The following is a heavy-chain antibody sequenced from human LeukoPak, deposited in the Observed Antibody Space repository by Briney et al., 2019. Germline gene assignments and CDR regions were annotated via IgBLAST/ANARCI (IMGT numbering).Heavy chain of an antibody. D-gene: IGHD3-22*01. CDR3: ARHEPSSFYYESRGNWFDP. CDR2: VYYNGNT. Sequence: PSETLSLICTVSGDSITRRSYFWAWIRQRPGKGLEWIGSVYYNGNTYYNPSLKSRVTISVDTSDNRVSLTITSVTAADTAMYYCARHEPSSFYYESRGNWFDPWGQGAPVTVSS. J-gene: IGHJ5*02. V-gene: IGHV4-39*01. CDR1: GDSITRRSYF.